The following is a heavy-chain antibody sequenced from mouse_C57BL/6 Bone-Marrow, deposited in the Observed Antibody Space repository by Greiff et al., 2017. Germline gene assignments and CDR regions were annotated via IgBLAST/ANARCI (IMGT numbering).Heavy chain of an antibody. J-gene: IGHJ2*01. V-gene: IGHV1-81*01. CDR2: IYPRSGNT. CDR3: ARNYYGSSYPYYCDY. CDR1: GYTFTSYG. Sequence: QVQLQQSGAELARPGASVKLSCKASGYTFTSYGISWVKQRTGQGLEWIGEIYPRSGNTYYNEKFKGKATLTAAKSSSTAYMELRSLTSEDSAVYFCARNYYGSSYPYYCDYWGQGTTLTVSS. D-gene: IGHD1-1*01.